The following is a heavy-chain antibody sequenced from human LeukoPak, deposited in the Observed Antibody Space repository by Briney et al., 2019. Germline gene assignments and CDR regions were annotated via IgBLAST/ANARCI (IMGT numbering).Heavy chain of an antibody. V-gene: IGHV3-74*01. J-gene: IGHJ4*02. D-gene: IGHD2-21*02. CDR2: INSDGSIT. Sequence: PGGSLRLSCAASGFTFSTYWMHWVHQAPGKGLVWVSSINSDGSITSYADSVKGRFTISRDNAKNTLYLQMNSLRAEDTAAYYCARGLCGGDCYSDWGQGTLVTVSS. CDR1: GFTFSTYW. CDR3: ARGLCGGDCYSD.